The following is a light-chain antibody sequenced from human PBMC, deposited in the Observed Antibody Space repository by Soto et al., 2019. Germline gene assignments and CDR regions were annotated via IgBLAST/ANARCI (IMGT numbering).Light chain of an antibody. V-gene: IGLV2-14*01. J-gene: IGLJ2*01. CDR2: EVN. Sequence: QSALTQPASVSGSPGQSITISCTGSSNNIGGYNYVSWYQQHPGKAPKLMIYEVNFRASGVSNRFSGSKSGDTASLTISGLQAEDEADYYCCSYTSIATLFGGGTKLTVL. CDR3: CSYTSIATL. CDR1: SNNIGGYNY.